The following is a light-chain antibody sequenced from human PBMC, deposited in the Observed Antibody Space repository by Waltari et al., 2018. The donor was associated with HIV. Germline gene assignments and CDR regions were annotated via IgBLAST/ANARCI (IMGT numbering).Light chain of an antibody. CDR2: GGN. Sequence: NFMLTQPHSVSESPGKTVTVSCTRSSGSIASHYVQCYQKRPGRAPPTVVYGGNQRPSGCPDRVAGSIGGSSNAAARTISGLRTEDEADYYCQAYDSSSRAVFGGGTKLTVL. V-gene: IGLV6-57*03. CDR3: QAYDSSSRAV. J-gene: IGLJ3*02. CDR1: SGSIASHY.